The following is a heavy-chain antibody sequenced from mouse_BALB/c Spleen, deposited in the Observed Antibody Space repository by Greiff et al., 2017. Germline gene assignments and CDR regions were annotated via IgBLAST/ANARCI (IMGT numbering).Heavy chain of an antibody. V-gene: IGHV5-17*02. D-gene: IGHD1-2*01. J-gene: IGHJ4*01. CDR2: ISSGSSTI. CDR1: GFTFSSFG. CDR3: ASTTATGAMDY. Sequence: EVKLMESGGGLVQPGGSRKLSCAASGFTFSSFGMHWVRQAPEKGLEWVAYISSGSSTIYYADTVKGRFTISRDNPKNTLFLQMTSLRSEDTAMYYCASTTATGAMDYWGQGTSVTVSS.